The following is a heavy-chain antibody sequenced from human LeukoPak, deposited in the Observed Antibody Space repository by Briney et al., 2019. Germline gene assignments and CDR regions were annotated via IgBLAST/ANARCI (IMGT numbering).Heavy chain of an antibody. J-gene: IGHJ4*02. CDR3: ARMYYDYVWGSYRSPALLLDY. D-gene: IGHD3-16*02. CDR2: INHSGST. V-gene: IGHV4-34*01. Sequence: PSETLSLTCAVYGGSFSGYYWSWIRQPPGKGLEWIGEINHSGSTNYNPSLKSRVTISVDTSKNQFSLKLSSVTAADTAVYYCARMYYDYVWGSYRSPALLLDYWGQGTLVTVSS. CDR1: GGSFSGYY.